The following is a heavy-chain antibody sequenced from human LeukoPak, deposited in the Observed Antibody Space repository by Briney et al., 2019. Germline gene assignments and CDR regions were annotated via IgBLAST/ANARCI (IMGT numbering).Heavy chain of an antibody. CDR3: ARGKYYYDSSGYYYGDLLYYFDY. CDR1: GFTFSSYG. Sequence: PGGSLRLSCAASGFTFSSYGMHWVRQAPGKGPEWVAVIWYDGSNKYYADSVKGRFTISRDNSKNTLYVQMNSLRAEDTAVYYCARGKYYYDSSGYYYGDLLYYFDYWGQGTLVTVSS. V-gene: IGHV3-33*01. CDR2: IWYDGSNK. D-gene: IGHD3-22*01. J-gene: IGHJ4*02.